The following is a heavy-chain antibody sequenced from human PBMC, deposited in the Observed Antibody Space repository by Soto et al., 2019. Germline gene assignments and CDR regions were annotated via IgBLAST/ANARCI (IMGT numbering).Heavy chain of an antibody. CDR2: IYYSGST. V-gene: IGHV4-39*01. CDR3: ARHDHSSSLYFDY. J-gene: IGHJ4*02. Sequence: SETLSLTCTVSGGSINSSSYYWGWIRQPPGKGLEWIGSIYYSGSTYYNPSLKSRVTISVDTSKNQFSLKLSSVTAADTAVYYCARHDHSSSLYFDYWGQGTLVTVSS. D-gene: IGHD6-6*01. CDR1: GGSINSSSYY.